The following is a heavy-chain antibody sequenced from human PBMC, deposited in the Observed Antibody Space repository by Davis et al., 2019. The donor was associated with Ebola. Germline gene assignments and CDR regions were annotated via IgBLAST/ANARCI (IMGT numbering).Heavy chain of an antibody. J-gene: IGHJ4*02. V-gene: IGHV1-2*02. CDR1: GYTFIGYY. Sequence: ASVKVSCKASGYTFIGYYIHWVRQAPGQGLEWMGWINPNTGDTNSAQKFQGRVTMTRDASFNTVYMELNRLTSDDMAVYFCARTRSGIFYESFDYWGQGTLVTVSS. D-gene: IGHD1-26*01. CDR3: ARTRSGIFYESFDY. CDR2: INPNTGDT.